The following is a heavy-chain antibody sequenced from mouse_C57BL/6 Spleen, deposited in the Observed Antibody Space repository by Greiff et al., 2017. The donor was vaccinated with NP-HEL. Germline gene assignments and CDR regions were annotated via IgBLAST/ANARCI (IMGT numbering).Heavy chain of an antibody. Sequence: EVQLVESGEGLVKPGGSLKLSCAASGFTFSSYAMSWVRQTPEKRLEWVAYISSGGDYIYYADTVKGRFTISRDNARNTLYLQISSLKSEDTAMYYCTRASTMVTTFTFAYWGQGTLVTVSA. V-gene: IGHV5-9-1*02. J-gene: IGHJ3*01. CDR1: GFTFSSYA. CDR2: ISSGGDYI. CDR3: TRASTMVTTFTFAY. D-gene: IGHD2-2*01.